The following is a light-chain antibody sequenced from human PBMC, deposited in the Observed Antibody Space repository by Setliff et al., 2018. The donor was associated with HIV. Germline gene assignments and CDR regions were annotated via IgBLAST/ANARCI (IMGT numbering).Light chain of an antibody. CDR2: EVK. CDR3: SSYTGSDTFDV. V-gene: IGLV2-23*02. Sequence: QSALTQPASVSGSPGQVITISCTGNNSDIGTYDLVSWYQQHPGRAPKLTIFEVKRRPSGVSNRFSGSKSGNTASLTISGLQAEDEATYFCSSYTGSDTFDVFGTGTKVTVL. CDR1: NSDIGTYDL. J-gene: IGLJ1*01.